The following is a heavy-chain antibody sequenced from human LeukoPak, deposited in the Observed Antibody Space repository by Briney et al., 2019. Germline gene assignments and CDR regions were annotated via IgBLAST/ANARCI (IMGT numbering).Heavy chain of an antibody. CDR3: SKTGTGYFSNWFDP. D-gene: IGHD3/OR15-3a*01. V-gene: IGHV3-23*01. Sequence: GGSLRLSCASSGFTFNKYYMNWVRQSPGKGLEWVSVISGDGGNKYYTDSVKGRFTISRDSSKNTLYLQMNSLRAEDKAVYSCSKTGTGYFSNWFDPWGQGTLVTVSS. CDR1: GFTFNKYY. CDR2: ISGDGGNK. J-gene: IGHJ5*02.